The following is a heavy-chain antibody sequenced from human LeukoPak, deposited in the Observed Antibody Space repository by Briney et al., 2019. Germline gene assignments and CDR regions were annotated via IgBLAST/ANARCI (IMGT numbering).Heavy chain of an antibody. Sequence: GGSLRLSCGASGFTFSSYWMSWVRQAPGKGLEWVANIKQDGSEQNYVDSVKGRFTISRDNAENSLYLQMNSLRAEDTAVYYCARDVSNFWSGNGGPNCFDSWGQGTLVTVSS. J-gene: IGHJ4*02. CDR1: GFTFSSYW. V-gene: IGHV3-7*05. CDR2: IKQDGSEQ. CDR3: ARDVSNFWSGNGGPNCFDS. D-gene: IGHD3-3*01.